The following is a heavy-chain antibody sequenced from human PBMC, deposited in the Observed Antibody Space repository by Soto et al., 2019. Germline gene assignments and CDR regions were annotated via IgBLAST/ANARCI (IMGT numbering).Heavy chain of an antibody. CDR2: LNIAGTI. D-gene: IGHD6-13*01. CDR1: GASISSFN. CDR3: ARDRGEYTSSWFWYFSH. V-gene: IGHV4-4*07. J-gene: IGHJ2*01. Sequence: SETLSLTCSVSGASISSFNWNWVRQPAGKGPEWVGSLNIAGTINYNPSLKSRITMSMDTSKNQISLHLRTVTAADTAIYYCARDRGEYTSSWFWYFSHWGHGTLVTVSS.